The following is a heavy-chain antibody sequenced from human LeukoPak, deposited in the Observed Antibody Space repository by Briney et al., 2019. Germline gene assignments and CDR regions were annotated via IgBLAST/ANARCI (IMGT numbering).Heavy chain of an antibody. D-gene: IGHD3-3*01. J-gene: IGHJ6*02. CDR3: ARTFWSGYYNYYYGMDV. CDR1: GGSFSGNY. CDR2: INHSGST. V-gene: IGHV4-34*01. Sequence: SETLSLTCAVYGGSFSGNYWSWIRQPPGKGLEWIGEINHSGSTNYNPSLKSRVTISVDTSKNQFSLKLSSVTAADTAVYYCARTFWSGYYNYYYGMDVWGQGTTVTVSS.